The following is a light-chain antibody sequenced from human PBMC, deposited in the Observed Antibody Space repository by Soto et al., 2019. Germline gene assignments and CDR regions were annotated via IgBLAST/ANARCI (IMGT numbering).Light chain of an antibody. CDR3: QQRSDWPPT. CDR2: DAS. V-gene: IGKV3-11*01. J-gene: IGKJ5*01. CDR1: QSLRNY. Sequence: TQSPATLSVSPGGRATLSCRATQSLRNYLAWYQQKLGQAPRLLIYDASKRATGIPARFSGSGSGTDFTLTISSLEPEDFAVYFCQQRSDWPPTFGQGTRLEIK.